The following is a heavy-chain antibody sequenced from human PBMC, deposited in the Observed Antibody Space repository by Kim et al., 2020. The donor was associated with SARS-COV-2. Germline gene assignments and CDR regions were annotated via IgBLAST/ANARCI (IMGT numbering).Heavy chain of an antibody. D-gene: IGHD4-17*01. CDR2: INSDGSST. CDR3: ARDGSRYGDYLTNFDY. Sequence: GGSLRLSCAASGFTFSSYWMHWVRQAPGKGLVWVSRINSDGSSTSYADSVKGRFTISRDNAKNTLYLQMNSLRAEDTAVYYCARDGSRYGDYLTNFDYWGQGTLVTVSS. V-gene: IGHV3-74*01. CDR1: GFTFSSYW. J-gene: IGHJ4*02.